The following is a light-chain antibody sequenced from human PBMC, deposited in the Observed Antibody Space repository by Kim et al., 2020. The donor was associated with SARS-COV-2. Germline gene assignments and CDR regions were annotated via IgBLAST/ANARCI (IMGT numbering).Light chain of an antibody. Sequence: EVVMTQSPVTLSVSPGERATLSCRASQSINNNLAWYQHKPGQAPRLLLYGVSTRATDIPDRFSGSVSGTDFTLTISSLQSEDFAVYYFQQYNNWPPGTFVQGTKVDIK. V-gene: IGKV3-15*01. CDR3: QQYNNWPPGT. J-gene: IGKJ1*01. CDR1: QSINNN. CDR2: GVS.